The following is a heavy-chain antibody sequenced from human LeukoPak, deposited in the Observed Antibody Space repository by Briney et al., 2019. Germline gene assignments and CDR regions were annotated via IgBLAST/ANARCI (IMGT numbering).Heavy chain of an antibody. D-gene: IGHD5-12*01. CDR1: GFTFSSYS. CDR3: ARVQLGGSWFFDL. V-gene: IGHV3-21*01. Sequence: AGSLRLSCAASGFTFSSYSMKWVRQAPGKGLEWVSSISSSSSYIYYADSVKGRFTISRDNAKNSLYLQMNSLRAEDTAVYYCARVQLGGSWFFDLWGRGTLVTVSS. J-gene: IGHJ2*01. CDR2: ISSSSSYI.